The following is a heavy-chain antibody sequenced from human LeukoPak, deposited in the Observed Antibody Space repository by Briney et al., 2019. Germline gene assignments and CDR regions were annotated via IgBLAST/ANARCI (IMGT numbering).Heavy chain of an antibody. Sequence: PSETLSLTCTVSGGSISSYYWSWIRQPPGKGLEWIGYIYYSGSTNYNPSLKSRVTISVDTSKNQFSLKLSSVTATDTAVYYCARDYYGSGSYPLNWFDPWGQGTLVTVSS. V-gene: IGHV4-59*01. CDR3: ARDYYGSGSYPLNWFDP. CDR2: IYYSGST. D-gene: IGHD3-10*01. J-gene: IGHJ5*02. CDR1: GGSISSYY.